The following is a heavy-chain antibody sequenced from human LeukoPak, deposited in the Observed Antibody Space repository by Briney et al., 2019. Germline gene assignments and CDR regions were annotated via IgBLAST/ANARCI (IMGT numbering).Heavy chain of an antibody. CDR1: GFTFSSYA. J-gene: IGHJ4*02. CDR2: ISSNGGTT. Sequence: PGGSLRLSCAASGFTFSSYAMHWVRQAPGKGLEYVSAISSNGGTTYYANSVKGRFTISRDNSKNTLHLQTGSLRAEDMAVYYCARDQFPGRWLQGGFDFWGQGTLVTASS. V-gene: IGHV3-64*01. CDR3: ARDQFPGRWLQGGFDF. D-gene: IGHD5-24*01.